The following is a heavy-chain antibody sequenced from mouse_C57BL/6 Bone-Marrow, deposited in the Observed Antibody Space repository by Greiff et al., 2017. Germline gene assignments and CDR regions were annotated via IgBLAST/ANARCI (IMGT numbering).Heavy chain of an antibody. CDR3: ASSFYDWYVDV. CDR2: IDPSDSYT. CDR1: GYTFTSYW. D-gene: IGHD2-12*01. Sequence: QVQLQQPGAELVKPGASVKLSCKASGYTFTSYWMQWVKQRPGQGLEWIGEIDPSDSYTNYNQKFKGKATLTVDTSSSTTYMQLSSLTAEDSAIYDFASSFYDWYVDVWGTGTTVTVSS. V-gene: IGHV1-50*01. J-gene: IGHJ1*03.